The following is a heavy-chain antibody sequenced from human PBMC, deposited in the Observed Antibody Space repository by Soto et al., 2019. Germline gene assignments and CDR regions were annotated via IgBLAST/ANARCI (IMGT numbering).Heavy chain of an antibody. V-gene: IGHV1-3*01. J-gene: IGHJ1*01. CDR1: GYTFSNYA. Sequence: GSSVKVSSKASGYTFSNYAMHWVRQAPGQRPEWMGWIHAGDGNTKLSQNFQGRLTITRDTSANTAYMELSSLRSEDTAVYYCAFGTDYFHYWGQGTLVTVSS. D-gene: IGHD3-16*01. CDR3: AFGTDYFHY. CDR2: IHAGDGNT.